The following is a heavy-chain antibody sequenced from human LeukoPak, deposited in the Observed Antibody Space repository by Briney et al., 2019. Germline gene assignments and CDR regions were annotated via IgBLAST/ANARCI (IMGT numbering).Heavy chain of an antibody. D-gene: IGHD3-10*01. V-gene: IGHV4-38-2*02. CDR3: ARYPSRNYGSGSYPDAFDI. Sequence: SETLSLTCTVSGYSISSGYYWGWIRQPPGKGLEWIGSIYHSGSTYYNPSLKSRVTISVDTSKNQFSLKLSSVTAADTAVYYCARYPSRNYGSGSYPDAFDIWGQGTMVTVSS. CDR1: GYSISSGYY. CDR2: IYHSGST. J-gene: IGHJ3*02.